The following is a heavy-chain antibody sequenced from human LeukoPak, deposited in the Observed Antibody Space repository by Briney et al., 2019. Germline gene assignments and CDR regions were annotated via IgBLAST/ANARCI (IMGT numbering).Heavy chain of an antibody. Sequence: SETLSLTCTVSGGSISISFWSWIRQPPGKGLEWIGYIYDSGSTNYNPSLKGRVTVSIDTSKNQFSLKLSSVTAADTAVYYCARQTASGWYPFDHWGQGTLVTVSS. V-gene: IGHV4-59*08. CDR3: ARQTASGWYPFDH. J-gene: IGHJ4*02. D-gene: IGHD6-19*01. CDR2: IYDSGST. CDR1: GGSISISF.